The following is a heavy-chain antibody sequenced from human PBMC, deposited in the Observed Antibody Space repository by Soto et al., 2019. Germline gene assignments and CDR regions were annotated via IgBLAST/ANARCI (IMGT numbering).Heavy chain of an antibody. V-gene: IGHV5-51*03. J-gene: IGHJ3*02. CDR3: ARSLVNGTYEAFDI. CDR2: IYPGDSDT. CDR1: GYNFNRYW. D-gene: IGHD6-13*01. Sequence: EVYLAQSGAEVKKPGEPLKISCKGSGYNFNRYWIGWVRQMPGKGLEWMGVIYPGDSDTRYSPSLQGQVTISADKSSSAAYLQWSSLQASDTATYYCARSLVNGTYEAFDIWGQGTMVTVSS.